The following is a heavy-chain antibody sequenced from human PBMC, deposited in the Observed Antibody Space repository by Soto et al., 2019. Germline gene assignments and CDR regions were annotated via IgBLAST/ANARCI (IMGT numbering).Heavy chain of an antibody. J-gene: IGHJ4*02. V-gene: IGHV3-30*03. CDR2: ISYDGGLQ. D-gene: IGHD5-18*01. Sequence: QAHLVESGGGVVQPGRSLRLSCAASGFTFTSYGMHCVRQAPGTRLEWVAVISYDGGLQHYADSVKGRFTISRDNSMNMVLLQMTSLRAEDTAVYYCVSDRGYGHASVPYSWGQGTLVSVSS. CDR3: VSDRGYGHASVPYS. CDR1: GFTFTSYG.